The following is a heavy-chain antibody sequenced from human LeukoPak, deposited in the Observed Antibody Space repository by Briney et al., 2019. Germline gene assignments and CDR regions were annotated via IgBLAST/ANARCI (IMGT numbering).Heavy chain of an antibody. J-gene: IGHJ4*02. CDR3: AKRLPVVGDRNRAFDY. CDR1: GFTFGNYA. V-gene: IGHV3-23*01. Sequence: GGSLRLSCAASGFTFGNYAMNWVRQAPGKGLEWVSAITSGGSTYYADSVKGRFTISRDNSKNTLYLQMNSLRAEDTAVYYCAKRLPVVGDRNRAFDYWGQGTLVTVSS. D-gene: IGHD2-21*02. CDR2: ITSGGST.